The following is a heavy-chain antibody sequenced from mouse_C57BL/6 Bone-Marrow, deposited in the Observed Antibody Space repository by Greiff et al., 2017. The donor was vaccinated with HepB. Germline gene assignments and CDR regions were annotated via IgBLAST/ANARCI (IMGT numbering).Heavy chain of an antibody. J-gene: IGHJ1*03. Sequence: EVKLQQSGPELVKPGASVKIPCKASGYTFTDYNMDWVKQSHGKSLEWIGDINPNNGGTIYNQKFKGKATLTVDKSSSTAYMELRSLTSEDTAVYYCARWGSSSSYWYFDVWGTGTTVTVSS. D-gene: IGHD1-1*01. CDR1: GYTFTDYN. V-gene: IGHV1-18*01. CDR3: ARWGSSSSYWYFDV. CDR2: INPNNGGT.